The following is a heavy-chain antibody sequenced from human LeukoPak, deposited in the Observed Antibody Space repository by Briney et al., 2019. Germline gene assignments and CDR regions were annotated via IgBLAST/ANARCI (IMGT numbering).Heavy chain of an antibody. D-gene: IGHD4-17*01. CDR2: IIPILGIA. CDR1: GGTFSSYA. V-gene: IGHV1-69*04. CDR3: ARPSSIYRTTVTTWYFDY. J-gene: IGHJ4*02. Sequence: ASVKVSCKASGGTFSSYAISWVRQATGQGLEWMGRIIPILGIANYAQKFQGRVTITADKSTSTAYLQWSSLKASDTAMYYCARPSSIYRTTVTTWYFDYWGQGTLVTVSS.